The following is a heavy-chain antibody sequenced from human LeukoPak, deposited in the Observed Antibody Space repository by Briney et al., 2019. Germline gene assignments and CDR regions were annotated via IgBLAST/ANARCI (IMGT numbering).Heavy chain of an antibody. J-gene: IGHJ4*02. V-gene: IGHV3-48*01. CDR1: GFALSGYS. CDR3: ARKNANCSSTSCYLFDY. D-gene: IGHD2-2*01. Sequence: GGSLRLSCAASGFALSGYSMTWVRQAPGKGLEWVSYISSSSVRSILYYADSVKGRFIISRDNALNSPYLQMNSMMTSDTAAYKGARKNANCSSTSCYLFDYWGQGTLVAVSS. CDR2: ISSSSVRSIL.